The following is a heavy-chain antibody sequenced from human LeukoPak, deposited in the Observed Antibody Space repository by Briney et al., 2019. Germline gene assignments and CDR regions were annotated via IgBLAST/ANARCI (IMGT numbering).Heavy chain of an antibody. Sequence: PGGSLRLSCAASGFTFSSYAMHWVRQAPGKGLEWVAVISYDGSNKYYADSVKGRFTISRDNSKNTLYLQMNSLRAEDTAVYYCARAGSGYDLYAFDIWGQGTMVTVSS. D-gene: IGHD5-12*01. V-gene: IGHV3-30-3*01. CDR3: ARAGSGYDLYAFDI. CDR1: GFTFSSYA. CDR2: ISYDGSNK. J-gene: IGHJ3*02.